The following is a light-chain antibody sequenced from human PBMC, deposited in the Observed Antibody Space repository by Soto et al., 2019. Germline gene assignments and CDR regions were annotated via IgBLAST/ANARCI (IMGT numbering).Light chain of an antibody. V-gene: IGKV1-8*01. CDR3: QQFYNYPRT. J-gene: IGKJ1*01. CDR1: QGIGDT. CDR2: DAS. Sequence: MRQSPATLSVSTGAVSTLSCRASQGIGDTLAWYQQIPGKAPKLLIYDASTLQTGVPSRFSGSGSGTDFTLTISYLQSEDFGTYYCQQFYNYPRTFGQGTKVDIK.